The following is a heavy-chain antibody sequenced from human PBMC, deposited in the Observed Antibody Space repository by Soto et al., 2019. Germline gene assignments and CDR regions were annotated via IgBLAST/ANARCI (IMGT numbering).Heavy chain of an antibody. Sequence: GGSLRLSCAASGFTFSSYWMSWVRQALGKGLEWVANIKQDGSEKYYVDSVKGRFTISRDNAKNSLYLQMNSLRAEDTAVYYCARDYHDYGVYYYMDVWGKGTTVTVSS. V-gene: IGHV3-7*01. J-gene: IGHJ6*03. CDR1: GFTFSSYW. CDR2: IKQDGSEK. CDR3: ARDYHDYGVYYYMDV. D-gene: IGHD4-17*01.